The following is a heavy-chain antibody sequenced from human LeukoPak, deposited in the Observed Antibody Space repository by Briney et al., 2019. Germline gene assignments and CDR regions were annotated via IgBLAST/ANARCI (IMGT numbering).Heavy chain of an antibody. CDR1: GFTFNSYW. CDR2: IKQDGSEE. D-gene: IGHD6-13*01. V-gene: IGHV3-7*01. Sequence: GGSLRLSCAASGFTFNSYWMSWVRQPPGKGLEWVANIKQDGSEEYYVDSVKGRFTISRDNAKNSLILQMNSLRAEDTAVYYCARDWVPYSSLPYAFDIWGQGTMVTVSS. CDR3: ARDWVPYSSLPYAFDI. J-gene: IGHJ3*02.